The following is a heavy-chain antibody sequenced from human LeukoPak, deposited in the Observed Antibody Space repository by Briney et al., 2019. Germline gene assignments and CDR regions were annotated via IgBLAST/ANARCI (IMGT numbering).Heavy chain of an antibody. V-gene: IGHV3-53*01. CDR3: AREGYSYGYAFDI. CDR1: GFTFSNYA. J-gene: IGHJ3*02. CDR2: IYSGGST. Sequence: GGSLRLSCAASGFTFSNYAMSWVRQAPGKGLEWVSVIYSGGSTYYADSVKGRFTISRDNSKNTLYLQMNSLRAKDTAVYYCAREGYSYGYAFDIWGQGTMVTVSS. D-gene: IGHD5-18*01.